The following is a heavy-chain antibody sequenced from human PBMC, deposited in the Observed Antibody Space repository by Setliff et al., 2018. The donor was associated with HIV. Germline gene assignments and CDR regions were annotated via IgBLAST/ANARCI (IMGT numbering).Heavy chain of an antibody. CDR1: GFTFSRYW. D-gene: IGHD6-6*01. J-gene: IGHJ4*02. CDR2: INNDTTTT. V-gene: IGHV3-74*01. CDR3: AMFSSSSG. Sequence: SCAASGFTFSRYWMHWVRQAPGQGLVWVSGINNDTTTTTYADSVKGRISISRDNAKNTLYLQMNGLRGDDTAVYYCAMFSSSSGWGQGTQVTVSS.